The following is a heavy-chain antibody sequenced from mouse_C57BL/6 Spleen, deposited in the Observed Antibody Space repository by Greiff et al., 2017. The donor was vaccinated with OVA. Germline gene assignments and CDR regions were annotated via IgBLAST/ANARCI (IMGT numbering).Heavy chain of an antibody. V-gene: IGHV1-39*01. Sequence: VQLKESGPELVKPGASVKISCKASGYSFTDYNMNWVKQSNGKSLEWIGVINPNYGTTSYNQKFKGKATLTVDKSSSTAYMQLNSLTSEDSAVYYCARSRLYYDYDGAWFAYWGQGTLVTVSA. CDR3: ARSRLYYDYDGAWFAY. J-gene: IGHJ3*01. D-gene: IGHD2-4*01. CDR2: INPNYGTT. CDR1: GYSFTDYN.